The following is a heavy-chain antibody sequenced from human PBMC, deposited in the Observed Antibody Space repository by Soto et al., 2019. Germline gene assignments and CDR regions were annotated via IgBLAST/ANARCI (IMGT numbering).Heavy chain of an antibody. CDR3: ADMRGQWLPRD. CDR1: GGYIRSSGYY. V-gene: IGHV4-39*01. Sequence: SETLSLTSTVSGGYIRSSGYYWGWIRQPPGEGLEWIANINDGGSAYYNPSLRSRVTISVDTSKNQFSLKLRSVTAADTAVYYCADMRGQWLPRDWGQGILVTVSS. D-gene: IGHD6-19*01. CDR2: INDGGSA. J-gene: IGHJ4*02.